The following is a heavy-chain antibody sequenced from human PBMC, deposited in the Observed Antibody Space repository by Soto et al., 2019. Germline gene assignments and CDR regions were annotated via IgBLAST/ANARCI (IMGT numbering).Heavy chain of an antibody. Sequence: GGSLRLSCAASGFTFDDYAMHWVRQAPGKGLEWVSGISWNSGSIGYADSVKGRFTISRDNAKNSLYLQMNSLRAEDTALYYFTTTLPYDFWRGVYYYQGLDVWGQGSTVTVT. V-gene: IGHV3-9*01. D-gene: IGHD3-3*01. CDR3: TTTLPYDFWRGVYYYQGLDV. J-gene: IGHJ6*02. CDR1: GFTFDDYA. CDR2: ISWNSGSI.